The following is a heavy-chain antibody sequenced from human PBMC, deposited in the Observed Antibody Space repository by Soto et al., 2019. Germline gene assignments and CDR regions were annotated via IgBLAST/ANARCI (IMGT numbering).Heavy chain of an antibody. CDR1: AP. CDR2: TYYRSKWYN. J-gene: IGHJ5*02. V-gene: IGHV6-1*01. Sequence: APRIMKKQTPSRGLEWLGRTYYRSKWYNDYAVSVKSRITINPDTSKNQFSLQLNSVTPEDTAVYYCARDRELGTNWFDPWGQGTLVTVSS. D-gene: IGHD7-27*01. CDR3: ARDRELGTNWFDP.